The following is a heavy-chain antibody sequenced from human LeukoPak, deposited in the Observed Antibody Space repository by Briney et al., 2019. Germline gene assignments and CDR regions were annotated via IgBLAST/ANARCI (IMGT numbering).Heavy chain of an antibody. CDR3: ARLQFGSGDYHEVDY. D-gene: IGHD3-22*01. V-gene: IGHV4-59*08. CDR1: GVSTTTYY. CDR2: IFYIGST. Sequence: SETLSLTCTVSGVSTTTYYWSSIPHPPGKGLEWSAYIFYIGSTNYNPYLKSRVTLSVDTSKNQFSLRLSSVTAADTAVYYCARLQFGSGDYHEVDYWGQGTLVTVSS. J-gene: IGHJ4*02.